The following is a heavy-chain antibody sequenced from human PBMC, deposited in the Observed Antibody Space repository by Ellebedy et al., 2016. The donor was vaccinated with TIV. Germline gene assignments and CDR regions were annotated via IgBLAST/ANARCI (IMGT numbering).Heavy chain of an antibody. J-gene: IGHJ4*02. D-gene: IGHD3-10*01. V-gene: IGHV4-30-4*01. CDR2: ICCSGST. CDR1: GGSISSGDYY. CDR3: ARESSGTTH. Sequence: SETLSLXXTVFGGSISSGDYYWSWIRQPPGKGLEWIGYICCSGSTYYNPSLKSRVTISVGTSKKQFSLRLSSVTAADTAVYYCARESSGTTHWGQGTLVTVSS.